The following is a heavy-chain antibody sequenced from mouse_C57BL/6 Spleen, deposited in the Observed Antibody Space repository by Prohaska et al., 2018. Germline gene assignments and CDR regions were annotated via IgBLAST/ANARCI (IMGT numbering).Heavy chain of an antibody. Sequence: QVQLQQPGAELVKPGASVKLSCKASGYTFTSYWMHWVKQRTGQGMEGIGMIHPNSGSTNYNEKFKSKATLTVDKSSSTAYMQLSSLTSEDSAVYYCARDYGSSYYFDYWGRGTTLTVSS. CDR1: GYTFTSYW. J-gene: IGHJ2*01. CDR2: IHPNSGST. V-gene: IGHV1-64*01. D-gene: IGHD1-1*01. CDR3: ARDYGSSYYFDY.